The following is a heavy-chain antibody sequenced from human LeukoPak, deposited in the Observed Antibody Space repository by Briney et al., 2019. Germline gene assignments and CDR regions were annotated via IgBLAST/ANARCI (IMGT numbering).Heavy chain of an antibody. V-gene: IGHV5-51*01. CDR1: GYSFTSYW. J-gene: IGHJ3*02. CDR2: IYPGGSDT. D-gene: IGHD3-22*01. Sequence: GESLKISCKGSGYSFTSYWIGWVRQMPGKGLEWMGIIYPGGSDTRYSPSFQGQVTISADKSISTAYLQWSSLKASDTAMYYCARHQGGNYDSSGYPDAFDIWGQGTMVTVSS. CDR3: ARHQGGNYDSSGYPDAFDI.